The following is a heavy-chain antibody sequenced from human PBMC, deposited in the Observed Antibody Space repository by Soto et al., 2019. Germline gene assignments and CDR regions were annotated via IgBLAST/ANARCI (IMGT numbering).Heavy chain of an antibody. D-gene: IGHD3-10*01. V-gene: IGHV3-30*03. CDR1: GFPFTTYG. CDR3: VGGQYYFDY. Sequence: QVQLVESGGGGVQPGRSLRPSVAASGFPFTTYGMHWVREGPGKGLEWVAVISYEGSNKYYADSVKGRFTISRDNSKNTLYLQMNSLRPEDTALYYCVGGQYYFDYRGQGTLVTVSS. J-gene: IGHJ4*02. CDR2: ISYEGSNK.